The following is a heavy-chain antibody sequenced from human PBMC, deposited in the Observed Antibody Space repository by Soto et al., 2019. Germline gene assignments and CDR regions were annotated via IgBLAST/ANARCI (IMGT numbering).Heavy chain of an antibody. J-gene: IGHJ4*02. V-gene: IGHV6-1*01. CDR1: GDSVSSNSAT. CDR3: ARLSDSGWI. CDR2: TYYRSKWYN. D-gene: IGHD6-19*01. Sequence: SQTLSLTCAISGDSVSSNSATWDWIRQSPSRGLEWLGRTYYRSKWYNDYAVSVKSRITISADKSISTAYLQWSSLKASDTAMYYCARLSDSGWIWGQGTLVTVSS.